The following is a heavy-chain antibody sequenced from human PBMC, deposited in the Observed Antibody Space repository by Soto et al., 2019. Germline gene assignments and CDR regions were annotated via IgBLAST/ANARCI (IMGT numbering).Heavy chain of an antibody. CDR1: GGSISSYY. D-gene: IGHD1-26*01. CDR3: ARDRVLGGSYSGGMEV. V-gene: IGHV4-59*01. J-gene: IGHJ6*02. CDR2: IYYSGST. Sequence: SETLSLTCTVSGGSISSYYWSWIRQPPGKGLEWIGYIYYSGSTNYNPSLKSRVTISVDTSKNQFSLKLSSVTAADTAVYYCARDRVLGGSYSGGMEVWGQGTTVTVSS.